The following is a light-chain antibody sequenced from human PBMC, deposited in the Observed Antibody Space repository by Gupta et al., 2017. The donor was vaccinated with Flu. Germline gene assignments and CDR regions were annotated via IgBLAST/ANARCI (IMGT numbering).Light chain of an antibody. CDR2: LGS. Sequence: DIVMTQSPLSLPVTPGEPASISCRSSQSLLHGNGYNYLDWYLQKPGQSPQLLIYLGSNRASGVPDRFSGSGSGTDFTLKISRVEAEDVGVYYCMQALQTPATLGQGTKLEIK. V-gene: IGKV2-28*01. CDR1: QSLLHGNGYNY. CDR3: MQALQTPAT. J-gene: IGKJ2*01.